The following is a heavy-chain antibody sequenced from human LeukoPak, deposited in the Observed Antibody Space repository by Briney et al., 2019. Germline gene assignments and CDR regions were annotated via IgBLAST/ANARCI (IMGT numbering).Heavy chain of an antibody. D-gene: IGHD1-26*01. V-gene: IGHV3-48*01. CDR1: GFTFRSYS. J-gene: IGHJ3*02. CDR2: ISSSSSTI. CDR3: ARDRGWELLADAFDI. Sequence: PGGSLRLSCAASGFTFRSYSMNWVGQAPGRGLEGVSYISSSSSTIYYAHSVKGRFTISRDNAKNSLYLQMNSLRAEDTAVYYCARDRGWELLADAFDIWGQGTMVTVSP.